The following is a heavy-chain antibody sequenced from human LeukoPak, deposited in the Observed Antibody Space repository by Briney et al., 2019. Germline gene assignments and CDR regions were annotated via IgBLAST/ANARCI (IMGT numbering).Heavy chain of an antibody. D-gene: IGHD5-18*01. CDR3: ARDLAYSRLDY. J-gene: IGHJ4*02. Sequence: GGSLGLSCAVSGLTFSSSWMDWVRQAPGKGLEWVASINPDGNKKYSADSVKGRFTISRDNAENSLYLQMNSLRVEDTAFYYCARDLAYSRLDYWGQGMLVTVSS. CDR1: GLTFSSSW. CDR2: INPDGNKK. V-gene: IGHV3-7*01.